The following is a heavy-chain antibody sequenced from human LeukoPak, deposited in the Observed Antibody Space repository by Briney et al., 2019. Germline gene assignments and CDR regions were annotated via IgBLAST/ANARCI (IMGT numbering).Heavy chain of an antibody. CDR2: IYTSGST. D-gene: IGHD1-26*01. V-gene: IGHV4-61*02. Sequence: PSETLSLTCTVSGGSISSGSYYWGWVRQPGGKGLEWIVRIYTSGSTNYNPSLKSRVTISVDTSKNQFSLKLSSVTAAGTAVYYCARDLVSGSYPPHRNNWFDPWGQGTLVTVSS. CDR3: ARDLVSGSYPPHRNNWFDP. J-gene: IGHJ5*02. CDR1: GGSISSGSYY.